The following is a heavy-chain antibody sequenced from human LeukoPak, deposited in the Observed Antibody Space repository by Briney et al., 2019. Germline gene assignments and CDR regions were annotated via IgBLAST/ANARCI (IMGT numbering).Heavy chain of an antibody. V-gene: IGHV3-30*18. CDR1: GFTFSTYG. CDR2: ISYDGTNK. D-gene: IGHD2-2*01. J-gene: IGHJ4*02. Sequence: GGSLRLSCGASGFTFSTYGMHWVRQAPGKGLEWLAVISYDGTNKYYADSVKGRFTISRDNSKNTLYLQMSSLRAEDTAVYYCAKGAVYCSSPKYPTGSAPSCFDNWGQGTLVTASS. CDR3: AKGAVYCSSPKYPTGSAPSCFDN.